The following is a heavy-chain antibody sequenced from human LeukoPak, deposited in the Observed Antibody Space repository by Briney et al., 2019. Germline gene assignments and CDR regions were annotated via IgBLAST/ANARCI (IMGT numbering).Heavy chain of an antibody. Sequence: GGSLRLSCAASGFTFSSYAMHWVRQAPGKGLEWVAVISYDGSNKYYADSVKGRFTISRDNSKNTLYLQMNSLRAEDTAVYYCANEMATTKYFDYWGQGTLVTVSS. CDR3: ANEMATTKYFDY. J-gene: IGHJ4*02. CDR2: ISYDGSNK. CDR1: GFTFSSYA. D-gene: IGHD5-24*01. V-gene: IGHV3-30-3*02.